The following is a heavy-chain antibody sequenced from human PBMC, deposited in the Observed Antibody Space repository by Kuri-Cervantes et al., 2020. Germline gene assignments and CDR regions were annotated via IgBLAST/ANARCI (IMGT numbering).Heavy chain of an antibody. D-gene: IGHD2/OR15-2a*01. CDR1: GGSISNSNW. Sequence: GSLRLSCEVSGGSISNSNWWSWVRQPPGKGLEWIGSIYHSGSTSYNTSLKSRVTISVDTSKNQFSLKLGSVTAADTAVYYCASFYYWGRGTLVTVSS. CDR2: IYHSGST. CDR3: ASFYY. J-gene: IGHJ4*02. V-gene: IGHV4-4*02.